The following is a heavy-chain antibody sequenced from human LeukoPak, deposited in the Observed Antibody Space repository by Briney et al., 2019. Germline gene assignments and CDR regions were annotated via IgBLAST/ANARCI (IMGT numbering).Heavy chain of an antibody. CDR3: ARDKPAEAALDF. CDR1: GYTFTGYY. CDR2: INPNSGGT. Sequence: GASVKVSCKASGYTFTGYYIHWVRQAPGQGLEWMGWINPNSGGTNYAQNFQGRVTMTRDRSINTAYMDLRSLTYDDTAVYYCARDKPAEAALDFWGQGTLVTVSS. J-gene: IGHJ4*02. V-gene: IGHV1-2*02.